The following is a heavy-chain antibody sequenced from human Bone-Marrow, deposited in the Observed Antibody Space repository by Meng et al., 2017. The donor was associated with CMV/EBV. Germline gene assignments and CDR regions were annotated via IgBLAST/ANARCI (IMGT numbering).Heavy chain of an antibody. Sequence: GGSPRLSCVASGFRFDDYGMTWVRQAPGKGLEWVSGINWNGGSTGYADSVRGRFTISRDNVKKSLYLQMNSLRAEDTALYYCARDSLTYPATFDYWGQGTLVTVSS. V-gene: IGHV3-20*04. CDR3: ARDSLTYPATFDY. CDR1: GFRFDDYG. CDR2: INWNGGST. D-gene: IGHD3-9*01. J-gene: IGHJ4*02.